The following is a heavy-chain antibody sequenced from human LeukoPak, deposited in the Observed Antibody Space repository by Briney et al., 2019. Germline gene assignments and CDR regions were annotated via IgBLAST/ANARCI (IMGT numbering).Heavy chain of an antibody. CDR3: ARGGNWNLDRSLSGMDV. D-gene: IGHD1-1*01. J-gene: IGHJ6*02. CDR2: INPNSGGT. Sequence: ASVKVSFKASGYTFTGYYMHWVRQAPGQGLEWMGWINPNSGGTNYAQRFQGRVTMTRDTSISTAYMELSRLRSDDTAVYYCARGGNWNLDRSLSGMDVWGQGTTVTVSS. CDR1: GYTFTGYY. V-gene: IGHV1-2*02.